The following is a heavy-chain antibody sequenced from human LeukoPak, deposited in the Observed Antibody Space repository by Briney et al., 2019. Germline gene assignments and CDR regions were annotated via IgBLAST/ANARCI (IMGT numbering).Heavy chain of an antibody. CDR2: IKQDGSGK. J-gene: IGHJ4*02. Sequence: QTGGSLRLSCAASGFTFSSYWMSWVRQAPGKGLEWVANIKQDGSGKYYVDSVKGRFTISRDNAKNSLYLQMNSLRAEDTAVYYCARVLFDILTGYCHDYWGQGTLVTVSS. D-gene: IGHD3-9*01. CDR1: GFTFSSYW. CDR3: ARVLFDILTGYCHDY. V-gene: IGHV3-7*01.